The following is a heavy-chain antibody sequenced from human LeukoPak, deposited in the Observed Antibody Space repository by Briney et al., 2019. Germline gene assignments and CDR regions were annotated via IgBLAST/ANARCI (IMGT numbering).Heavy chain of an antibody. CDR2: INRSGST. V-gene: IGHV4-34*01. J-gene: IGHJ6*03. CDR1: GGSFSGYY. D-gene: IGHD4-17*01. CDR3: AREHGDYRYYYYYMDV. Sequence: SETLSLTCAAYGGSFSGYYWSWIRQPPGKGLEWIGEINRSGSTNYNPSLKSRVTISVDTSKNQFSLKLSSVTAADTAVYYCAREHGDYRYYYYYMDVWGKGTTVTVSS.